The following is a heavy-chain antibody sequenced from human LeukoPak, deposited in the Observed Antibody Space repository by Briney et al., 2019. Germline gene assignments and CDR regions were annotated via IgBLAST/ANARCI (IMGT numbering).Heavy chain of an antibody. V-gene: IGHV4-34*01. CDR2: VNHSGST. J-gene: IGHJ4*02. Sequence: GSLRLSCAVYGGSFSGYSWTRIRQPPGMGLEWIGEVNHSGSTKSNPSLKSRVIISVDTSKKQFSLNLTSLTAADTAVYYCARGRVVTSTFRYWGQGTPVTVSS. D-gene: IGHD2-2*01. CDR3: ARGRVVTSTFRY. CDR1: GGSFSGYS.